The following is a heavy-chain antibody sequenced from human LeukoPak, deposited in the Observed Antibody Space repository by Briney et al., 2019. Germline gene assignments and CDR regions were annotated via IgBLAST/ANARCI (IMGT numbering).Heavy chain of an antibody. CDR1: GDSISSYY. CDR2: IYSTGDT. Sequence: PSETLSLTCTVSGDSISSYYWSWIRQPAGKGLEWMGRIYSTGDTNYNPYLKSRVPMSVDTSKNQFSLRLRSVTAADTAVYYCARQVASAGTACFDFWGQGALVTVSS. CDR3: ARQVASAGTACFDF. J-gene: IGHJ4*02. V-gene: IGHV4-4*07. D-gene: IGHD6-13*01.